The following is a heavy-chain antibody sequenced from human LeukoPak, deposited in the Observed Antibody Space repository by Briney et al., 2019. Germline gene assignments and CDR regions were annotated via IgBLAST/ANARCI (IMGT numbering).Heavy chain of an antibody. CDR3: LRESPGTTISH. CDR1: ADSISGSTYY. D-gene: IGHD1-1*01. Sequence: SETLSLTCTVSADSISGSTYYWGWIRQPPGKGLEWIGSVYSSGTTYYNPSLKSRVTISADTSKNQFSLKLNSATAADTAVYYCLRESPGTTISHWGQGTLVTVAS. V-gene: IGHV4-39*07. J-gene: IGHJ4*02. CDR2: VYSSGTT.